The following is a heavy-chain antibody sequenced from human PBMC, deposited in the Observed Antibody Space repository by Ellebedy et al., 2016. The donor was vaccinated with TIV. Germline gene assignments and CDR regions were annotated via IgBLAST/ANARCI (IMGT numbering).Heavy chain of an antibody. V-gene: IGHV3-13*01. CDR3: ARVRFGDTAVDY. D-gene: IGHD5-18*01. CDR1: GFTVSGNY. CDR2: IGTAGDT. Sequence: GGSLRLSCAVSGFTVSGNYMSWVRQATGKGLEWVSAIGTAGDTYYPGSVKGRFTISRENAKNSLYLQMNSLRAEDTAVYYCARVRFGDTAVDYWGQGTLVTVSS. J-gene: IGHJ4*02.